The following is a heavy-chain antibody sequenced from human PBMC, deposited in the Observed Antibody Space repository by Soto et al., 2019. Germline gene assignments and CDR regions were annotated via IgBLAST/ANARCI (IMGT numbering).Heavy chain of an antibody. D-gene: IGHD3-3*01. V-gene: IGHV5-51*01. CDR3: ARRFGVSKRGYYYYGMDV. J-gene: IGHJ6*02. Sequence: GESLKISCKGSGYSFTSYWIGWVRQMPGKGLEWMGIIYPGDSDTRYSPSFQGQDTISADKSISTAYLQWSSLKASDTAMYYCARRFGVSKRGYYYYGMDVWGQGTTVTVSS. CDR2: IYPGDSDT. CDR1: GYSFTSYW.